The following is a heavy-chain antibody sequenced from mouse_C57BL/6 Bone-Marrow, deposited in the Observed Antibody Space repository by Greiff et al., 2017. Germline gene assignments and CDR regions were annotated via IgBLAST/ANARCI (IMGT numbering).Heavy chain of an antibody. CDR2: ISGGGGNT. V-gene: IGHV5-9*01. Sequence: EVKLVESGGDLVKPGGSLKLSCAASGFTFSSYTMSWVRQTPEKRLEWVATISGGGGNTYYPDSVKGRFTISRDNAQNTLYLQLSSLKSEDTALFYCLRAWFAYWGQGTLVTVSA. CDR1: GFTFSSYT. J-gene: IGHJ3*01. CDR3: LRAWFAY.